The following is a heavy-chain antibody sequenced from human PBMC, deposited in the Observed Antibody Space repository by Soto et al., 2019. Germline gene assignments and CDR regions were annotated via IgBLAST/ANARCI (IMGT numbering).Heavy chain of an antibody. D-gene: IGHD4-17*01. V-gene: IGHV4-39*01. J-gene: IGHJ3*02. CDR1: GGSVSSSSYY. Sequence: SETLSLTCTVSGGSVSSSSYYWGWVRQPPGKGLEWIGSVYYSGSTYYNPSLKSRVTISVDTSKNQFSLKLSSVTAADTAVYYCARRATVRGAFDIWGQGTMVTVSS. CDR3: ARRATVRGAFDI. CDR2: VYYSGST.